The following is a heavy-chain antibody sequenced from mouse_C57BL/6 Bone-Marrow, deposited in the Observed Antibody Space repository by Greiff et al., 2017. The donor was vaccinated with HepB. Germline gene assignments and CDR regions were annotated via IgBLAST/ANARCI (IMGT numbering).Heavy chain of an antibody. CDR3: ARRGFLYIEY. J-gene: IGHJ4*01. Sequence: VQLQQPGAELVKPGASVKLSCKASGYTFTSYWMQWVKQRPGQGLEWIGEIDPSDSYTNYNQKFKGKATLTVDTSSSTAYMQLSSLSYEDSAVYNCARRGFLYIEYWGQGTSVTVSS. D-gene: IGHD2-12*01. CDR1: GYTFTSYW. V-gene: IGHV1-50*01. CDR2: IDPSDSYT.